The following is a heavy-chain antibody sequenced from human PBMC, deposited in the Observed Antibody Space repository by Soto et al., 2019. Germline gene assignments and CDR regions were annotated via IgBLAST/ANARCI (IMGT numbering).Heavy chain of an antibody. D-gene: IGHD2-2*01. J-gene: IGHJ4*02. CDR3: ARYASLSGADH. CDR1: GVSFSDYY. CDR2: SGGVTDYA. Sequence: QVQLVESGGGLVKPGGSLRLSCAASGVSFSDYYMIWMRQAPGKGLEWISYSGGVTDYANYADSVRGRFTISRDKTKKVVFLQMSSLRAEDTAVYYCARYASLSGADHWGQGTLVIVSS. V-gene: IGHV3-11*06.